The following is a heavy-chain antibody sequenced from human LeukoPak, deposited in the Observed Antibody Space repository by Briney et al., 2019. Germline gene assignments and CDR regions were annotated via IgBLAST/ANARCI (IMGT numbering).Heavy chain of an antibody. CDR2: IYYSGST. CDR1: GGSISSSSYY. V-gene: IGHV4-39*01. D-gene: IGHD6-13*01. CDR3: ARQNSSWYYYYYGMDV. J-gene: IGHJ6*02. Sequence: PSETLSLTCTVSGGSISSSSYYWGWIRQPPGKGLEWIGSIYYSGSTYYNPSLKRRVTISVDTSKNQFSLKLSSVTAADTAVYYCARQNSSWYYYYYGMDVWGQGTTVTVSS.